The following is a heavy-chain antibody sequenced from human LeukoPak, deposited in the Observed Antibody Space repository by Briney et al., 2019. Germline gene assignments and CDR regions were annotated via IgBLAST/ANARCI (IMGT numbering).Heavy chain of an antibody. CDR3: ARQPGVSNWFDP. Sequence: YWSWIRQPPGKGLEWMGIIYPGDSDTRYSPSFQGQVTISADKSISTAYLQWSSLKASDTAMYYCARQPGVSNWFDPWGQGTLVTVSS. V-gene: IGHV5-51*01. CDR1: YW. CDR2: IYPGDSDT. D-gene: IGHD4-23*01. J-gene: IGHJ5*02.